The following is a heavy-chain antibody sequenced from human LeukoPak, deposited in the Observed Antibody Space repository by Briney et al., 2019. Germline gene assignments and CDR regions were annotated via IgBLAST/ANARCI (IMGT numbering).Heavy chain of an antibody. CDR3: AREPAMVTPNGAFDI. V-gene: IGHV1-46*01. CDR1: GYTFTSYY. CDR2: INPSGGST. Sequence: ASVKVSCKASGYTFTSYYMHWVRQAPGQGLEWMGIINPSGGSTSYAQKFQGRVTMTRDTSTSTVYMELSSLRSEDTAVYYCAREPAMVTPNGAFDIWGQGTMVTVSS. D-gene: IGHD5-18*01. J-gene: IGHJ3*02.